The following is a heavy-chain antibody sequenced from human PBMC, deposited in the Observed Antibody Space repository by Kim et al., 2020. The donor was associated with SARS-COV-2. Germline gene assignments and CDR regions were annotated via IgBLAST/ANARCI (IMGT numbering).Heavy chain of an antibody. D-gene: IGHD3-9*01. CDR2: IYPGDSDT. CDR3: ARLLYYDILTGYNPYFDY. J-gene: IGHJ4*02. Sequence: GESLKISCKGSGYSFTSYWIGWVRQMPGKGLEWMGIIYPGDSDTRYSPSFQGQVTISADKSISTAYLQWSSLKASDTAMYYCARLLYYDILTGYNPYFDYWGQGTLVTVSS. CDR1: GYSFTSYW. V-gene: IGHV5-51*01.